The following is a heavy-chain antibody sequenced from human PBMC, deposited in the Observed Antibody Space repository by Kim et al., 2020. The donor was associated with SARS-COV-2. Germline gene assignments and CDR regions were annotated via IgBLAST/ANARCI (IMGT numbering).Heavy chain of an antibody. Sequence: SQTLSLTCTVSGASISSGDYYWTWIRQLPGKGLEWIAYIPYTGTAYYNPSLKSRISMSVDTSKNQFSLKLTSVTAADTALYYCARIAFCDTDCLYNSYY. D-gene: IGHD2-21*02. V-gene: IGHV4-31*03. CDR2: IPYTGTA. CDR1: GASISSGDYY. CDR3: ARIAFCDTDCLYNSYY. J-gene: IGHJ6*03.